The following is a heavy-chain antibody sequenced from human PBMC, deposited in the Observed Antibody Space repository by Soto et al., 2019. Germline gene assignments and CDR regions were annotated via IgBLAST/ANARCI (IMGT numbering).Heavy chain of an antibody. Sequence: QVQLVESGGGLVQPGRSLRLSCAASRFTFSRYAMHWVRQAPGKGLEWVAVISYDGRQKHYVDSVKGRFTISRDESDNTLYLQMSSLRPEYSAVYYCAKDRYFDTYYCDHWGQRHLVTTPS. D-gene: IGHD3-9*01. CDR3: AKDRYFDTYYCDH. CDR2: ISYDGRQK. J-gene: IGHJ4*02. CDR1: RFTFSRYA. V-gene: IGHV3-30*04.